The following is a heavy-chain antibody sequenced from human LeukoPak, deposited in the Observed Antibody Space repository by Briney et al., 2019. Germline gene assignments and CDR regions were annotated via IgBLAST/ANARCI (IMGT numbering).Heavy chain of an antibody. CDR2: IRSKAYGGTT. V-gene: IGHV3-49*04. Sequence: PGGSLRLSCAASGFTVSSNYMSWVRQAPGKGLEWVGFIRSKAYGGTTEYAASVKGRFTISRDDSKSIAYLQMNSLKTEDTAVYYCTREDQYYFDYWGQGTLVTVSS. CDR1: GFTVSSNY. J-gene: IGHJ4*02. D-gene: IGHD2-2*01. CDR3: TREDQYYFDY.